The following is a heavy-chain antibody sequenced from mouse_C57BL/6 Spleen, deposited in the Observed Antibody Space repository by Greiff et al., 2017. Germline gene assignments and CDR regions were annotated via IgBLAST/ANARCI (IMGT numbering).Heavy chain of an antibody. CDR1: GFNIKDDY. J-gene: IGHJ1*03. Sequence: VQLQQSGAELVRPGASVKLSCTASGFNIKDDYMHWVKQRPEQGLEWIGWIDPENGDTEYASKFQGKATITADTSSNTAYLQLSSLTSEDTAVYYCTTPHYYGSSYLWYFDVWGTGTTVTVPS. D-gene: IGHD1-1*01. V-gene: IGHV14-4*01. CDR3: TTPHYYGSSYLWYFDV. CDR2: IDPENGDT.